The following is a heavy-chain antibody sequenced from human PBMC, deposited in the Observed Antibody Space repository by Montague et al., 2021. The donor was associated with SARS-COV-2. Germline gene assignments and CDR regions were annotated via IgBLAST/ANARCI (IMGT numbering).Heavy chain of an antibody. CDR3: TRSGDGVYYGMDV. CDR1: GFTFSRYW. J-gene: IGHJ6*02. Sequence: SLRLSCAASGFTFSRYWMHWVRQVPGKGLLWVSRINIDGSRTTYADSVKGRFAISRDNAKNPLFLQMNGLSADDTAVYYCTRSGDGVYYGMDVWGQGTTVTVSS. V-gene: IGHV3-74*03. D-gene: IGHD2-21*02. CDR2: INIDGSRT.